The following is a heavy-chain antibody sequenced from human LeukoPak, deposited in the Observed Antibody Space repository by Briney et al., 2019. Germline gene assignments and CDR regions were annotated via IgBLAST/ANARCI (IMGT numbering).Heavy chain of an antibody. CDR1: GFTFSSYG. D-gene: IGHD4-17*01. V-gene: IGHV3-33*01. Sequence: GGSLRLSCAASGFTFSSYGMHWVRQAPGKGLEWVAVIWYDGSNKYYADSVKGRFTISRDNSKNTLYLQMNSLRAEDTAVYYCASRTTVIAERAFDIWGQGTMVTVSS. CDR2: IWYDGSNK. CDR3: ASRTTVIAERAFDI. J-gene: IGHJ3*02.